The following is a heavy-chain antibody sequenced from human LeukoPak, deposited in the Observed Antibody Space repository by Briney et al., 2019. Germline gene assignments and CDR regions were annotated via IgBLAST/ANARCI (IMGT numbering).Heavy chain of an antibody. CDR2: ISSSGSTI. CDR1: GFTFSSYE. Sequence: GGSLRLSCAASGFTFSSYEMNWVRQAPGEGLEWVSYISSSGSTIYYADSVKGRFTISRDNAKNSLYLQMNSLRAEDTAVYYCARDTDWFDPWGQGTLVTVSS. V-gene: IGHV3-48*03. J-gene: IGHJ5*02. CDR3: ARDTDWFDP.